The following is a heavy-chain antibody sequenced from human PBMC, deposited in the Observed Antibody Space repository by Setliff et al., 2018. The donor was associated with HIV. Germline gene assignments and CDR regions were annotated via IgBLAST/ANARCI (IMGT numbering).Heavy chain of an antibody. Sequence: PGGSLRLSCIASGFTFGDYAMTWVRQAPGKGLEWVGFIRSKAYGGTAEYAASVKGRFTISRDDSKSIAYLQMNSLKTEDTAVYYCTRGGFGDFYYYYMDVWGKGTTVTVS. D-gene: IGHD3-10*01. CDR1: GFTFGDYA. CDR3: TRGGFGDFYYYYMDV. J-gene: IGHJ6*03. CDR2: IRSKAYGGTA. V-gene: IGHV3-49*04.